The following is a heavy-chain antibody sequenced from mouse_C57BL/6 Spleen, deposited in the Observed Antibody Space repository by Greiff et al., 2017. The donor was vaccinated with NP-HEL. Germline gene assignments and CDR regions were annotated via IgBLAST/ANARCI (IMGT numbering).Heavy chain of an antibody. V-gene: IGHV1-7*01. CDR2: INPSSGYT. CDR3: ARWDYDWYFDV. D-gene: IGHD2-4*01. Sequence: QVQLQQSGAELAKPGASVKLSCKASGYTFTSYWMHWVQQRPGQGLEWIGYINPSSGYTKYNQKFKDKATLTADKSSSTAYMQLSSLTYEDSAVYYCARWDYDWYFDVWGTGTTVTVSS. J-gene: IGHJ1*03. CDR1: GYTFTSYW.